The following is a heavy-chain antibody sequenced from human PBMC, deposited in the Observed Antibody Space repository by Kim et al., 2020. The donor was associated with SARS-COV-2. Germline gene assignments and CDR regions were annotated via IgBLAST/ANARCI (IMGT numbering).Heavy chain of an antibody. V-gene: IGHV3-30*18. J-gene: IGHJ6*01. CDR1: GITFSSYG. CDR2: ISYDGSNK. Sequence: GGSLRLSCAASGITFSSYGMHWVRQGPGKGLEWVAVISYDGSNKNYADSVKGRFTISRDNSKNTLYLQMNSLRVEDTAVYYCAKDLQMGHGGVWYCYYYG. D-gene: IGHD6-19*01. CDR3: AKDLQMGHGGVWYCYYYG.